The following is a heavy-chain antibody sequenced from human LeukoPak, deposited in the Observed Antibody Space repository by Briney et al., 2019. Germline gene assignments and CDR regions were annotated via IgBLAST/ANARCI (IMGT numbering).Heavy chain of an antibody. J-gene: IGHJ5*02. V-gene: IGHV4-38-2*02. CDR1: GYSISSGYY. CDR2: IYHSGST. Sequence: SETLSLTCTVSGYSISSGYYWGWIRQPPGKGLEWIGSIYHSGSTYYNPSLKSRVTISVDTSKNQFSLKLSSVTAADTAVYYCASEMATISWGQGTLVTVSS. CDR3: ASEMATIS. D-gene: IGHD5-24*01.